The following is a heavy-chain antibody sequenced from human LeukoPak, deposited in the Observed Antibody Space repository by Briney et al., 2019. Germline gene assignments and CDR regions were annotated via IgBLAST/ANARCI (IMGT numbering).Heavy chain of an antibody. CDR3: ARRARGYCSSTSCYFDS. D-gene: IGHD2-2*01. J-gene: IGHJ4*02. CDR1: GYGFFSYW. V-gene: IGHV5-51*01. Sequence: GESLQFSCKGSGYGFFSYWIAWVRRKPGKGLEWMGMVYTDDSDTRYSPSFQGQVTISADKSISTAYLQWSSLKASDTAMYYCARRARGYCSSTSCYFDSWGQGTLVTVSS. CDR2: VYTDDSDT.